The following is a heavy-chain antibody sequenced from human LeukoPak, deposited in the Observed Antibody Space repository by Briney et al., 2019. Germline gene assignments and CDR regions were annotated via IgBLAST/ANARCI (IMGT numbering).Heavy chain of an antibody. J-gene: IGHJ3*02. CDR1: GFTFDDYA. CDR3: AKVFWAGAYCGGDCFAAFDI. V-gene: IGHV3-43*02. CDR2: ISGDGGST. Sequence: PGGSLRLSCAASGFTFDDYAMHWVRQAPGKGLEWVSLISGDGGSTYYADSVKGRFTISRDNSKNSLYLQMNSLRTEDTALYYCAKVFWAGAYCGGDCFAAFDIWGQGTMVTVXS. D-gene: IGHD2-21*02.